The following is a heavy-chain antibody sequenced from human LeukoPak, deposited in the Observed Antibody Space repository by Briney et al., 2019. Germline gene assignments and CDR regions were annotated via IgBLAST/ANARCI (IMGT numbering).Heavy chain of an antibody. V-gene: IGHV3-53*01. J-gene: IGHJ4*02. CDR3: ARDRTYGSGCSD. CDR1: GFTVSSNY. Sequence: GGSLRLSCAASGFTVSSNYMSWVRQAPGKGLEWVSVIYSGGSTYYADSVKGRFTISRDNSKNTLYLQMSSLRAEDTAVYYCARDRTYGSGCSDWGQGTLVTVSS. D-gene: IGHD6-19*01. CDR2: IYSGGST.